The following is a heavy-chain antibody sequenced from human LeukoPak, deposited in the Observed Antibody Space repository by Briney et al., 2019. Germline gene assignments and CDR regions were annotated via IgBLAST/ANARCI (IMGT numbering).Heavy chain of an antibody. Sequence: PGGSLRLSCAASGFTFSSYAMHWVRQAPGKGLEWVAVISYDGSNKYYADSVKGRFTISRDNSKNTLYLQMNSLRAEDTAVYYCARELRLTGEDYYGMDVWGQGTTVTVSS. CDR2: ISYDGSNK. CDR3: ARELRLTGEDYYGMDV. J-gene: IGHJ6*02. D-gene: IGHD7-27*01. V-gene: IGHV3-30-3*01. CDR1: GFTFSSYA.